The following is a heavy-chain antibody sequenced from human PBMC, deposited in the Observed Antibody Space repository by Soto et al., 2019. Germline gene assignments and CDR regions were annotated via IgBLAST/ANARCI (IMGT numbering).Heavy chain of an antibody. CDR3: ARGIKYGAYSRWFDP. D-gene: IGHD4-17*01. CDR1: GYTFTSYA. Sequence: GASVKVSCKASGYTFTSYAMHWVRQAPGQRLEWMGWINAGNSDTKYSQKFQGRVTITSDTSASTAYMELSSLRSEDTAVYFCARGIKYGAYSRWFDPWGQGTLVTVSS. CDR2: INAGNSDT. V-gene: IGHV1-3*01. J-gene: IGHJ5*02.